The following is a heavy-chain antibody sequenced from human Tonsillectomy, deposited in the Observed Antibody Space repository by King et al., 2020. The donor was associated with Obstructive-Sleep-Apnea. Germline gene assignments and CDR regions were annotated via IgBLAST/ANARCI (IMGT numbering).Heavy chain of an antibody. D-gene: IGHD3-16*01. CDR1: GVSFTSSSYY. Sequence: QLQLQESGPGLVKPSETLSLTCTVSGVSFTSSSYYWGWIRQPPGKGLEWVGSIFYSGNTYNYPSLKSRVTLSVEPSKNQFSLKLSSVTAADTAVYYCARGWGSFDYWGQGTLVTVSS. J-gene: IGHJ4*02. CDR3: ARGWGSFDY. CDR2: IFYSGNT. V-gene: IGHV4-39*07.